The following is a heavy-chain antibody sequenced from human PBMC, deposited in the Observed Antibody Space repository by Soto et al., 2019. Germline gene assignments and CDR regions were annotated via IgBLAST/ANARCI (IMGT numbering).Heavy chain of an antibody. CDR3: AKGSDCSGWPFDY. CDR2: ISGSGGST. D-gene: IGHD6-19*01. CDR1: GFTFSSYA. Sequence: EVQLLESGGGLVQPGGSLRLSCAASGFTFSSYAMSWVRQAQGKGLEWVSAISGSGGSTYYADSVKGRFTISRDNSKNTLYLQMNSLRAEDTAVYYCAKGSDCSGWPFDYWGQGTLVTVSS. V-gene: IGHV3-23*01. J-gene: IGHJ4*02.